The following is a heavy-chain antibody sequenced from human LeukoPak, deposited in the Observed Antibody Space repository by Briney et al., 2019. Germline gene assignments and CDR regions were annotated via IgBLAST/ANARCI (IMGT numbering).Heavy chain of an antibody. Sequence: PSETLSLTCTVSGGSISSYYWSWIRQPAGKGLEWIGRIYTSGSTNYNPSLKSRVTISLDTSKNQFSLKLSSVTAADTAVYYCARLGCGGGSCYSARGGYYYYYMDVWGKGTTVTVSS. CDR3: ARLGCGGGSCYSARGGYYYYYMDV. D-gene: IGHD2-15*01. V-gene: IGHV4-4*07. CDR2: IYTSGST. J-gene: IGHJ6*03. CDR1: GGSISSYY.